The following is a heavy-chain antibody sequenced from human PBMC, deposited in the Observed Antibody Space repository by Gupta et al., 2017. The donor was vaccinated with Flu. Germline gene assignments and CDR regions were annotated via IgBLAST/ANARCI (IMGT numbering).Heavy chain of an antibody. CDR2: ISHDGSNY. D-gene: IGHD3-10*01. CDR1: GFSFSNYG. CDR3: AKDWRWNYNNYGMNV. V-gene: IGHV3-30*18. J-gene: IGHJ6*02. Sequence: QERVVESGGGVVQPGRSLKLSCAASGFSFSNYGMHWVRQAPGKGLEWVAVISHDGSNYYHTDSVKGRITISRDNSKNTLYLQMNSLRTEDTAVYYCAKDWRWNYNNYGMNVWGQGTTVTVSS.